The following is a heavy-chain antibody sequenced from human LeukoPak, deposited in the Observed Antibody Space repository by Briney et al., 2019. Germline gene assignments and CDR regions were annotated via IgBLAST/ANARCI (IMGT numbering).Heavy chain of an antibody. CDR1: GLTLSGSA. V-gene: IGHV3-73*01. J-gene: IGHJ4*02. CDR3: SYCSSTSCHLDY. CDR2: IRSKANSYAT. Sequence: GGSLRLSCAASGLTLSGSAMHGVRRACGRGLEEVGRIRSKANSYATAYAASVKGRFTISRDDSKNTAYLQMNSLKTEDTAVYYCSYCSSTSCHLDYWGQGTLVTVTS. D-gene: IGHD2-2*01.